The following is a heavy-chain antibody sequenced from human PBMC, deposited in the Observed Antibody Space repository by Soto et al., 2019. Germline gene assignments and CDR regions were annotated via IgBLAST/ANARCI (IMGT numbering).Heavy chain of an antibody. CDR3: ARELPTAIRGGYYYSYGMDV. J-gene: IGHJ6*02. V-gene: IGHV3-74*01. CDR2: INSDGSST. Sequence: LRLSCAASGFIFSSYWMHWVRQAPGKGLVWVSRINSDGSSTSYADSVKGRFTISRDNAKNTLYLQMNSLRAEDTAVYYCARELPTAIRGGYYYSYGMDVWGQGTTVTVSS. CDR1: GFIFSSYW. D-gene: IGHD2-2*02.